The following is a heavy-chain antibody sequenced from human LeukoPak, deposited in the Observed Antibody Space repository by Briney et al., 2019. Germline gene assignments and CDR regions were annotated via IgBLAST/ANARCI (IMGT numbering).Heavy chain of an antibody. J-gene: IGHJ4*02. V-gene: IGHV3-23*01. Sequence: GGSLRLSCAASGFTFSSYAMSWVRQAPGKGLEWVSAISGSGGSTYYADSVKGRFTISRDNSKNTLYLQMNSLRAEDTAVYHCAKVPYDILTGYFFPDYWGQGTLVTVSS. CDR2: ISGSGGST. CDR1: GFTFSSYA. D-gene: IGHD3-9*01. CDR3: AKVPYDILTGYFFPDY.